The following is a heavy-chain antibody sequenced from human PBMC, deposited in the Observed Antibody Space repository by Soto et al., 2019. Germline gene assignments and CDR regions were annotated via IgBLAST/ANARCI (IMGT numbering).Heavy chain of an antibody. D-gene: IGHD6-6*01. CDR3: AKAPARPFLGPDYYYYGMDI. J-gene: IGHJ6*02. V-gene: IGHV3-30*18. CDR1: GFTFSSYG. Sequence: GGSRRRPGAASGFTFSSYGMHWVRQAPGKGLEWVAVISYDGTNNNYADSVKDRFTITTDNSKTTPYLQMSSLRAEDTAVNYSAKAPARPFLGPDYYYYGMDIWGPGTTVTASS. CDR2: ISYDGTNN.